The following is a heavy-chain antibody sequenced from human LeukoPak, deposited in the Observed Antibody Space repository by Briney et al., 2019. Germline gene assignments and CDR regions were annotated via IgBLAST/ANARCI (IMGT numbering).Heavy chain of an antibody. J-gene: IGHJ4*02. Sequence: GGSLGLSCAASGFTFSNYAMSWVRQAPGKGLEWVSAISGSDGSTYYADSVKGRFTISRDNSKNTLYLQMNSLRAEDTAVYYCAKDRSEWLRPFDYWGQGTLVTVSS. V-gene: IGHV3-23*01. CDR2: ISGSDGST. CDR1: GFTFSNYA. CDR3: AKDRSEWLRPFDY. D-gene: IGHD5-12*01.